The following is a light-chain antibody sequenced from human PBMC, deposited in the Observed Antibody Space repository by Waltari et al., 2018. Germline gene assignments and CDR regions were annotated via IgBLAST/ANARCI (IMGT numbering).Light chain of an antibody. CDR2: GGS. V-gene: IGKV1-16*01. CDR3: QQYNSFPLT. CDR1: QGIRNY. J-gene: IGKJ4*01. Sequence: DIQMTQSPSSLSASVGDRVTITCRASQGIRNYLVWFQQKPGKAPKSLIYGGSSLQSGGPSRFSGSGSGTDFTLTISSLQPEDFATYYCQQYNSFPLTFGGGTKVEIK.